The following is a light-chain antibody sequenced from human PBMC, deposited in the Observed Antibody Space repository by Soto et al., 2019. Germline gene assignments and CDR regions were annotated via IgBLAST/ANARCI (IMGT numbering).Light chain of an antibody. CDR1: SSNIGLND. CDR3: AAWDDSLNGPV. Sequence: QSVLTQLPSASGTPGQTVTISCSGSSSNIGLNDVHWYRQLSGTAPQILIYDTNQQATGVPDRFSGSRSGTSASLAIHGLQSEDEADYHCAAWDDSLNGPVFGGGTKLTVL. J-gene: IGLJ2*01. CDR2: DTN. V-gene: IGLV1-44*01.